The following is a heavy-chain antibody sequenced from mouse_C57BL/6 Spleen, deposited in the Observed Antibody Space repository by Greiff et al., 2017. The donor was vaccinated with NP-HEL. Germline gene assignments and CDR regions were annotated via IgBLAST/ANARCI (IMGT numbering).Heavy chain of an antibody. CDR3: TRAGGPYYFDY. V-gene: IGHV5-9-1*02. CDR2: ISSGGDYI. J-gene: IGHJ2*01. Sequence: EVHLVESGEGLVKPGGSLKLSCAASGFTFSSYAMSWVRQTPEKRLEWVAYISSGGDYIYYADTVKGRFTISRDNARNTLYLQMSSLKSEDTAMYYCTRAGGPYYFDYWGQGTTLTVSS. D-gene: IGHD3-1*01. CDR1: GFTFSSYA.